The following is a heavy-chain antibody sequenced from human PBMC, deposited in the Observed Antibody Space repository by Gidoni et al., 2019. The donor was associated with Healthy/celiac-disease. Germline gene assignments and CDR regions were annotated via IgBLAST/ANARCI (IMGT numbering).Heavy chain of an antibody. CDR3: ATTGGLWFGKTDY. D-gene: IGHD3-10*01. Sequence: EVQLLESGGGLVQPGGSLRLSCAASGFTFSSYAMSWVRQAPGKGLEWVSAISGSGGSTYYADSVKGRFTISRDNSKNTLYLQMNSLRAEDTAVYYCATTGGLWFGKTDYWGQGTLVTVSS. CDR1: GFTFSSYA. J-gene: IGHJ4*02. CDR2: ISGSGGST. V-gene: IGHV3-23*01.